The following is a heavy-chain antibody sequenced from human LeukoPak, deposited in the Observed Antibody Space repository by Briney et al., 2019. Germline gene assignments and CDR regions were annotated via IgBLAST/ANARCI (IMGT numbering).Heavy chain of an antibody. D-gene: IGHD5-18*01. CDR1: GFTFSSYD. CDR2: IGTAGDT. CDR3: ARDPSSAVDTAMVTNDY. J-gene: IGHJ4*02. Sequence: PGGSLRLSCAASGFTFSSYDMHWVRQATGKGLEWVSAIGTAGDTYYPGSVKGRFTISRENAKNSLYLQMNSLRAEDTAVYYCARDPSSAVDTAMVTNDYWGQGTLVTVSS. V-gene: IGHV3-13*01.